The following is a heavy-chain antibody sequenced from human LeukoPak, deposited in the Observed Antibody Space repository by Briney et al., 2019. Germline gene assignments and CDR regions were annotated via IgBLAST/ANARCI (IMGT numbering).Heavy chain of an antibody. CDR2: IYYSGST. CDR1: GGSISSYY. D-gene: IGHD4-17*01. CDR3: AREDYGDDGDAFAI. J-gene: IGHJ3*02. V-gene: IGHV4-59*01. Sequence: SETLSLTCTVSGGSISSYYWSWIRQPPGKGLEWIGYIYYSGSTNYNPSLKSRVTISVDTSKNQFSLKLSSVTAADTAVYYCAREDYGDDGDAFAIWGQGTMVTVSS.